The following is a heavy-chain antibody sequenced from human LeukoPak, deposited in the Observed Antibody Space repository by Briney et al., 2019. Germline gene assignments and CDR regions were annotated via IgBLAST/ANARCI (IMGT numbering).Heavy chain of an antibody. D-gene: IGHD6-19*01. CDR2: INYGGST. CDR1: EMSFSAYY. Sequence: PSETLSLTCAVSEMSFSAYYWNWIRQSPGKGLEWIGEINYGGSTKYTPSLEDRGTILIDTSKNQFSLKLTSVTAADTAVYYCARGFPPGSGSRGSHAFDVWGQGTMVTVSS. CDR3: ARGFPPGSGSRGSHAFDV. V-gene: IGHV4-34*01. J-gene: IGHJ3*01.